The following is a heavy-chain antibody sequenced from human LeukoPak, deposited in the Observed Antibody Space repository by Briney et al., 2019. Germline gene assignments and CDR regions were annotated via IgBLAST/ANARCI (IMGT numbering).Heavy chain of an antibody. V-gene: IGHV4-39*02. Sequence: SETLSLTCTVSGGSISSSNYYWGWIRQPPGKGLEWIGSIYYSGNTYYNPSLKSRVTISVDTSKNQFSLKLTSVTAADTAVYYCAREGGPYRPLDYSGQGTLVTVSS. CDR3: AREGGPYRPLDY. CDR1: GGSISSSNYY. J-gene: IGHJ4*02. CDR2: IYYSGNT.